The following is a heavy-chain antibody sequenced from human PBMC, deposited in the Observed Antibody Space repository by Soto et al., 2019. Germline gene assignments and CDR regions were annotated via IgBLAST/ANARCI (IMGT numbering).Heavy chain of an antibody. V-gene: IGHV4-34*01. CDR1: GGSLSGYY. CDR2: INHSGST. J-gene: IGHJ3*02. Sequence: PSETLSLTCAVYGGSLSGYYWSWIRQPPGKGLEWIGEINHSGSTNYNPSLKSRVAISVDTSKNQFSLKLSSVTAADTAVYYCARGLGAYGGNPDAFDIWGQGTMVTVSS. D-gene: IGHD4-17*01. CDR3: ARGLGAYGGNPDAFDI.